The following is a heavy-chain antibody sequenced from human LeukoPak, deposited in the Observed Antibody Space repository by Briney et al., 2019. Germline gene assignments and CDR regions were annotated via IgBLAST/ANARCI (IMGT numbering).Heavy chain of an antibody. D-gene: IGHD3-22*01. J-gene: IGHJ4*02. Sequence: PSETLSLICTVSGAPISSYYWSWIRQPPGKGLEWIGDIYYSRSIKYNPSLKSRVTMSVDTSKNQFSLKLSSVTAADTAIYYCARENPSGYYNRPIDYWGQGTLVTVSS. V-gene: IGHV4-59*01. CDR3: ARENPSGYYNRPIDY. CDR2: IYYSRSI. CDR1: GAPISSYY.